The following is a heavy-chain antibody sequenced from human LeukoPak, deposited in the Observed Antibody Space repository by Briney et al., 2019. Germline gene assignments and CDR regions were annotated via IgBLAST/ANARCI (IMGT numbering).Heavy chain of an antibody. Sequence: SVKVSCKASGYTFTSYGISWVRQAPGQGLEWMGRIIPILGIANYARKFQGRVTITADKSTSTAYMELSSLRSEDTAVYYCAYEILGFHDFWSGYASSGMDVWGQGTTVTVSS. CDR3: AYEILGFHDFWSGYASSGMDV. CDR2: IIPILGIA. J-gene: IGHJ6*02. CDR1: GYTFTSYG. D-gene: IGHD3-3*01. V-gene: IGHV1-69*04.